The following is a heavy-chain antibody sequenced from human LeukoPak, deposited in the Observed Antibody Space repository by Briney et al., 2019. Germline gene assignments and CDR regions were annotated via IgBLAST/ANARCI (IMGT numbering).Heavy chain of an antibody. CDR1: GFTFSSYA. CDR2: ISGSGGST. V-gene: IGHV3-23*01. D-gene: IGHD5-12*01. J-gene: IGHJ4*02. CDR3: ARDQWDPYSGYAADY. Sequence: PGGSLRLSCAASGFTFSSYAMSWVRQAPGKGLGWVSAISGSGGSTYYADSVKGRFTISRDNSKNTLYLQMNSLRAEDTAVYYCARDQWDPYSGYAADYWGQGTLVTVSS.